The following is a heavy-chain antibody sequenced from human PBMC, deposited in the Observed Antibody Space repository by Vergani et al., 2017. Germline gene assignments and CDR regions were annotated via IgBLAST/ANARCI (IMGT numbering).Heavy chain of an antibody. CDR2: IIPILGTA. D-gene: IGHD3-10*01. V-gene: IGHV1-69*09. CDR1: GGTFSSYA. Sequence: QVQLVQSGAEVKKPGSSVKVSCKASGGTFSSYAISWVRQAPGQGLEWMGRIIPILGTANYAQKFQGRVTMTRDTSISTAYMELSRLRSDDTAVYYCARDRGYYYYYGMDVWGQGTTVTVSS. CDR3: ARDRGYYYYYGMDV. J-gene: IGHJ6*02.